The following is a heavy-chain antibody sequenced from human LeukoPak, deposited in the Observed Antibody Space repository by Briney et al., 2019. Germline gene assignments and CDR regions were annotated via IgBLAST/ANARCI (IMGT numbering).Heavy chain of an antibody. CDR1: GYTFTGYY. J-gene: IGHJ4*02. CDR3: ARDSHASGWYNY. V-gene: IGHV1-2*02. D-gene: IGHD6-19*01. CDR2: INPNSGGT. Sequence: ASVKVSCKASGYTFTGYYMHWVRQAPGQGLEWMGWINPNSGGTNYAQKFQDRVTMTRDTSISTAYMELSRLRSDDTAVYYCARDSHASGWYNYWGQGTLVTVSS.